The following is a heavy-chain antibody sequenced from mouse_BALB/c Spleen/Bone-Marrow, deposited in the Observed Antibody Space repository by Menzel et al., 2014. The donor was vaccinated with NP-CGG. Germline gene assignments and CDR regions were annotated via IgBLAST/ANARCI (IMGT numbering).Heavy chain of an antibody. Sequence: VQLQQSGPGLVAPSQRLSITCTVSGFSLTSCGVSWVRQPPGKGLEWLGVIWGGGSTNYHSALISRLSISKDNSKSQVFLKLNSLQTDDTATYYCRGGPWFAYWGQGTLVTVSA. CDR3: RGGPWFAY. D-gene: IGHD3-3*01. J-gene: IGHJ3*01. CDR1: GFSLTSCG. CDR2: IWGGGST. V-gene: IGHV2-3*01.